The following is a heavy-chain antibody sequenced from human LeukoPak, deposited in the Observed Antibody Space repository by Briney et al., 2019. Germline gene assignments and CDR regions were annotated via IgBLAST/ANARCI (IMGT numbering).Heavy chain of an antibody. V-gene: IGHV4-61*01. CDR3: ARVPVLAVAAYYFDY. CDR2: IYYSGST. CDR1: GVSVSSGSYY. J-gene: IGHJ4*02. Sequence: KSSETLSLTCTVSGVSVSSGSYYWSWIRQPPGKGLEWIGYIYYSGSTNYNPSLKSRVTISVDTSKNQFSLKLSSVTAADTAVYYCARVPVLAVAAYYFDYWGQGTLVTVSS. D-gene: IGHD6-19*01.